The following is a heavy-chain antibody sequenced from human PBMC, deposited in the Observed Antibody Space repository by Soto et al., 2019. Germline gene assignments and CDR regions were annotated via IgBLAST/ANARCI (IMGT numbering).Heavy chain of an antibody. Sequence: GGSLRLSCVVSGFSFTNAWMHWVRQAPGKGLEWVGRIKSKNEGGTTDYAAPVKGRFTISRDDSQNTLYLQVNSLKTEDTAVYYCTTKSARVVDYWGQGTLVTAPQ. CDR2: IKSKNEGGTT. CDR3: TTKSARVVDY. V-gene: IGHV3-15*07. J-gene: IGHJ4*02. CDR1: GFSFTNAW.